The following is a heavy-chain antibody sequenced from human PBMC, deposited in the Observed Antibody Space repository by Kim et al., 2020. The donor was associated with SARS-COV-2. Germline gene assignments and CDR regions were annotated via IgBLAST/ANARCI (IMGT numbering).Heavy chain of an antibody. V-gene: IGHV4-34*01. CDR2: IHHSGST. CDR3: ARAPFRIFDAYYGMDV. CDR1: GGSIPENY. J-gene: IGHJ6*02. D-gene: IGHD3-3*01. Sequence: SETLSLTCAVYGGSIPENYWTWIRQPPGKGLEWIGEIHHSGSTNYNPSLRSRVTILIDTSKKQFSLNLSSVNAADTPAIYCARAPFRIFDAYYGMDVWG.